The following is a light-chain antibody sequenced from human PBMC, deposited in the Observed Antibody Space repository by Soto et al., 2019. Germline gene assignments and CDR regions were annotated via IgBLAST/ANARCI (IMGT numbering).Light chain of an antibody. J-gene: IGLJ2*01. V-gene: IGLV2-14*01. CDR2: EVS. CDR1: SSDVGGYDF. Sequence: QSALTQPASVSGSPGQSITISCTGTSSDVGGYDFVSWYQHHPGKVPKLMIFEVSKRPSGVSNRFSGSKSGNTASLTISGLQAEDEADYYCSSYTSSNTLVVFGGGTQLTVL. CDR3: SSYTSSNTLVV.